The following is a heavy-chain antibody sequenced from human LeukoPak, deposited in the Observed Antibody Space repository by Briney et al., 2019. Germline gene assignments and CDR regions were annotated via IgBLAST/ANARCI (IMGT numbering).Heavy chain of an antibody. V-gene: IGHV1-24*01. CDR1: GYTLTELS. J-gene: IGHJ1*01. Sequence: GASVKVSCKVSGYTLTELSMHWVRQAPGKGLEWMGGFDPEDGETIYAQKFQGRVTMTEDTSTDTAYMEPSSLRSEDTAVYYCATVGQTGSGSYYIPRYFQHWGQGTLVTVSS. CDR3: ATVGQTGSGSYYIPRYFQH. D-gene: IGHD3-10*01. CDR2: FDPEDGET.